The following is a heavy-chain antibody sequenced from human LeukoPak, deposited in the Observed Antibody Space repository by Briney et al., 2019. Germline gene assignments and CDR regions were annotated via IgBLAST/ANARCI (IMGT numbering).Heavy chain of an antibody. D-gene: IGHD6-13*01. CDR2: ISAYNGNT. J-gene: IGHJ3*02. CDR1: GSTFTSYG. Sequence: ASVKVSCKASGSTFTSYGISWVRQAPGQGLEWMGWISAYNGNTNYAQKLQGRVTMTTDTSTSTAYMELRSLRSDDTAVYYCARGPTFSYSRSWDDAFDIWGLGTMVTVSS. CDR3: ARGPTFSYSRSWDDAFDI. V-gene: IGHV1-18*01.